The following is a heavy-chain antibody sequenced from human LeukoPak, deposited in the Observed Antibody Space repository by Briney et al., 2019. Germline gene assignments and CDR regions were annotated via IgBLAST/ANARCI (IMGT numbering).Heavy chain of an antibody. V-gene: IGHV3-21*01. D-gene: IGHD2-2*02. CDR2: IDYDSSHI. Sequence: GGSLRLSCAASGFTFSNSAMNWVRQVPGKGLEWVSSIDYDSSHIYYAASVRGRFTISRDNARNSVYLQMNSLRVEDTAVYYXXXXXXRYLXXXXXDXXXQXTLVAVXS. J-gene: IGHJ4*02. CDR1: GFTFSNSA. CDR3: XXXXXRYLXXXXXDX.